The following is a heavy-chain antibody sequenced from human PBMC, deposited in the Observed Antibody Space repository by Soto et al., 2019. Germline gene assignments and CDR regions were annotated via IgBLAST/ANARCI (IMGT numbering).Heavy chain of an antibody. V-gene: IGHV4-61*01. J-gene: IGHJ5*02. D-gene: IGHD3-10*01. CDR1: SGSVSSTSYY. Sequence: ETLSLTCTVSSGSVSSTSYYWSWIRQPPGKGLEWIGYIYYSGNTNYNPSLKSRVTISVDTSKNQFSLKLNYVTAADTAVYYCARGAGGWFDPWGQGTLVTVSS. CDR3: ARGAGGWFDP. CDR2: IYYSGNT.